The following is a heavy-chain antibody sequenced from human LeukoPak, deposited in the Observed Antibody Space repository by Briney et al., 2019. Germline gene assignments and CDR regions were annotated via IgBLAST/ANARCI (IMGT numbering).Heavy chain of an antibody. Sequence: SETLSLTCTVSGGTISSSSYYWGWIRQPPGKGLKWIGSIYYSGSTYYNPSLKSRVTISVDTSTNQFSLKLSSVTAADMAVYYCRYDFWSGYSNDAFDIWGQGTMVTVSS. V-gene: IGHV4-39*01. J-gene: IGHJ3*02. CDR3: RYDFWSGYSNDAFDI. D-gene: IGHD3-3*01. CDR2: IYYSGST. CDR1: GGTISSSSYY.